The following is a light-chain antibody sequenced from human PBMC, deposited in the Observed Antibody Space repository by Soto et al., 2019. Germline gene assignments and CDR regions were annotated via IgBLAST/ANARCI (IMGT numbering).Light chain of an antibody. Sequence: EIVMTQSPATLSLSPGEGATLSFRASQSVSSNLAWYQQKPGQAPRLLIYGASTRATGIPARFSGSGSGTEFTLTISSLQSEDFAVYYCQQYDNWPLTFGGGTKVDIK. CDR1: QSVSSN. V-gene: IGKV3-15*01. CDR2: GAS. CDR3: QQYDNWPLT. J-gene: IGKJ4*01.